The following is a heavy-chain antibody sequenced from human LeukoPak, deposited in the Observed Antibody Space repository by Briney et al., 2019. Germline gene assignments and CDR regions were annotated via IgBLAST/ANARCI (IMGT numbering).Heavy chain of an antibody. CDR1: GYTFTSYG. J-gene: IGHJ4*02. V-gene: IGHV1-18*01. D-gene: IGHD1-7*01. CDR2: ISAYNGNT. CDR3: ARDIGITGTVYFDY. Sequence: ASVKVSCTASGYTFTSYGISWVRQAPGQGLEWMGWISAYNGNTNYAQKLQGRVTMTTDTSTSTAYMELRSLRSDDTAVYYCARDIGITGTVYFDYWGQGTLVTVSS.